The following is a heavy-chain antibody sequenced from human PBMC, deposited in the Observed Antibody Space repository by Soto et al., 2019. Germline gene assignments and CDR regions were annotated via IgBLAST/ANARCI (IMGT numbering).Heavy chain of an antibody. V-gene: IGHV3-21*02. Sequence: EVQLVESGGGLVKPGGSLRLSCAASGFIFSQYSMNWVRQAPGKGLEWVSSISRTGALIYYADSVKGRFTISRDDADNSLYLQMNSLRVEDTAVYYCARDRLARGIPVAGRIDYWGQGALVTVSS. CDR1: GFIFSQYS. J-gene: IGHJ4*02. D-gene: IGHD6-19*01. CDR2: ISRTGALI. CDR3: ARDRLARGIPVAGRIDY.